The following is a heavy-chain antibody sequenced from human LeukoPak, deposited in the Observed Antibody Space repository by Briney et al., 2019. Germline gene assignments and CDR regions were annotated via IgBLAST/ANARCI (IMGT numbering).Heavy chain of an antibody. J-gene: IGHJ4*02. V-gene: IGHV3-30*02. CDR3: VQDTPGFWGADIVY. CDR1: GFTFSHYA. Sequence: GGSLRLSCAASGFTFSHYAMHWVRQAPGKGLEWVAFIRHDGINKFYADSLKGRFTVSRDNSQNTLYLQVSSLRAEDTAVYYCVQDTPGFWGADIVYWGQGTLVTVSS. D-gene: IGHD3-16*01. CDR2: IRHDGINK.